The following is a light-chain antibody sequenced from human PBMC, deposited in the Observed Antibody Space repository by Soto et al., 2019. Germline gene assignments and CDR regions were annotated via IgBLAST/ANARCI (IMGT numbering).Light chain of an antibody. J-gene: IGLJ3*02. Sequence: SALTQPASVYGSPGQSITISCTGTSSDVGGYNYVSWYQQHPGKAPKLIIYEVTNRPSGVSGRFSGSKSGNTASLTISGLKAEDEADYYCSSFTTSSTLGVFGGGTKLTVL. CDR3: SSFTTSSTLGV. CDR2: EVT. V-gene: IGLV2-14*01. CDR1: SSDVGGYNY.